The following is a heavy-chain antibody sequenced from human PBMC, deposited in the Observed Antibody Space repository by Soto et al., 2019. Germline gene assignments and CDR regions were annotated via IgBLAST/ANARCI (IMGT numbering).Heavy chain of an antibody. V-gene: IGHV3-23*01. D-gene: IGHD6-19*01. CDR2: IGSRGDST. CDR3: AKDLIYGYNSGRPFDS. Sequence: EVQLLESGGGLVQPGGSLTLSCAASGFTFSSFAMSWVRQAPGKGLEWVSAIGSRGDSTYYADSVKGRFTISRDNSKNTLYLQMNSLRAEDTAVYYCAKDLIYGYNSGRPFDSWGQGTLVTVSS. J-gene: IGHJ4*02. CDR1: GFTFSSFA.